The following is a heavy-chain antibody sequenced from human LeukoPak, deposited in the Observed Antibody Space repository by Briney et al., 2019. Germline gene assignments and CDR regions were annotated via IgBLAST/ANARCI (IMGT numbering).Heavy chain of an antibody. CDR1: GYTFTGYY. J-gene: IGHJ3*01. CDR3: AGPSYYGSGSYYNV. D-gene: IGHD3-10*01. Sequence: ASVKVSCKASGYTFTGYYIHWVRQAPGQGLEWMGRINPDTGGTDYAQKFQGRITMTRDTSITTAYMELSRLTSDDTAMYYCAGPSYYGSGSYYNVWGQGTMVTVSS. CDR2: INPDTGGT. V-gene: IGHV1-2*06.